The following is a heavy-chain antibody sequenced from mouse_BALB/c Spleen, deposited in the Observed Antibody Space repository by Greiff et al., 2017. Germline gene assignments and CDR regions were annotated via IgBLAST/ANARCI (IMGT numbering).Heavy chain of an antibody. V-gene: IGHV5-6-3*01. CDR2: INSNGGST. Sequence: EVKLVESGGGLVQPGGSLKLSCAASGFTFSSYGMSWVRQTPDKRLELVATINSNGGSTYYPDSVKGRFTISRDNAKNTLYLQMSSLKSEDTAMYYCARSDFFDYWGQGTTLTVSS. CDR3: ARSDFFDY. J-gene: IGHJ2*01. CDR1: GFTFSSYG. D-gene: IGHD2-4*01.